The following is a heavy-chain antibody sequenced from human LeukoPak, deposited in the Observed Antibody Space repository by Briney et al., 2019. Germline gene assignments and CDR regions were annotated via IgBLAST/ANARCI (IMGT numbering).Heavy chain of an antibody. D-gene: IGHD2-2*02. CDR1: GYTYISYD. CDR3: VRRYCSSTSCYISWFDP. CDR2: MNPNSGNT. V-gene: IGHV1-8*03. Sequence: ASVKVSCKASGYTYISYDINWVRQATGQGLEWLGWMNPNSGNTGYAQKFQGRVTITRNTSISTAYMELSSLRSEDTAVYYCVRRYCSSTSCYISWFDPWGQGTLVTVSS. J-gene: IGHJ5*02.